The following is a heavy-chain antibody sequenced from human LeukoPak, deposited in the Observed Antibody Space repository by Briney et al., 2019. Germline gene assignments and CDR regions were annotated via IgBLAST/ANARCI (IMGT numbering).Heavy chain of an antibody. V-gene: IGHV4-61*02. CDR3: ARAKNNPMVRGGFDY. CDR2: IYTSGST. Sequence: PSETLSLTCTVSGGSISSGSYSWSWIRQPAGQGLEWIGRIYTSGSTNYNPSLKSRVTMSVDTSKNQFSLKLSSVTAADTAVYYCARAKNNPMVRGGFDYWGQGTLVTVSS. J-gene: IGHJ4*02. D-gene: IGHD3-10*01. CDR1: GGSISSGSYS.